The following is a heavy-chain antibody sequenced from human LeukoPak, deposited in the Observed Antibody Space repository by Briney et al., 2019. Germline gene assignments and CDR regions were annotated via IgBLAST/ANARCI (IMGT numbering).Heavy chain of an antibody. D-gene: IGHD1-26*01. Sequence: SETLSLTCTVSGGSISSTSYYWDWIRQPPGKGLEWIGSIYSSGSTYYNPSLKSRVTISVDTSKNQFSLNLSSVTAADTAVYYCARGARGSYSYWGQGTLVTVSS. CDR3: ARGARGSYSY. CDR2: IYSSGST. V-gene: IGHV4-39*01. CDR1: GGSISSTSYY. J-gene: IGHJ4*02.